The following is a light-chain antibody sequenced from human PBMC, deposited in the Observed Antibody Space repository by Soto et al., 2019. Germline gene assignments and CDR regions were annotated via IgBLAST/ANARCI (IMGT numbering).Light chain of an antibody. J-gene: IGKJ5*01. CDR3: QQYHNWPPIT. CDR1: HSVSSSY. Sequence: EIVLTQSPGTLSLSPGERATLSCRASHSVSSSYLAWYQQKPGQAPKVLIYRASSRATGIPDRFRGSGSGTEFTLTISSLQSEDFAVYYCQQYHNWPPITFGQGTRLE. V-gene: IGKV3-20*01. CDR2: RAS.